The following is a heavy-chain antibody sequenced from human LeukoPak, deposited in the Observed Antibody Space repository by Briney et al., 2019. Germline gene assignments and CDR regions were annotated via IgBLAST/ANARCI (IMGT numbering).Heavy chain of an antibody. CDR3: ARGSTSWDLDY. J-gene: IGHJ4*02. V-gene: IGHV3-74*01. D-gene: IGHD1-26*01. CDR1: EFTFSRYW. Sequence: GGSLRLSCAASEFTFSRYWMRWVRQAPGKGLVWVSRINSDGSSTTYADSVKGRFTISRDNAKDTLYLEMNSLRAEDTAVYYCARGSTSWDLDYWGQGTLVTVSS. CDR2: INSDGSST.